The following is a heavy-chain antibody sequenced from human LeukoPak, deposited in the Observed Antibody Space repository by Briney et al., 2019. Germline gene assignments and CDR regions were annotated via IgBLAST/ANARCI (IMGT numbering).Heavy chain of an antibody. D-gene: IGHD6-19*01. CDR3: AKDGAYNSVWFPNDY. CDR1: GFTFSSYA. V-gene: IGHV3-23*01. CDR2: ISGSGGNT. Sequence: GGSLRLSCAASGFTFSSYAMGWVRQAPGKGLEWVSAISGSGGNTYYADSVKGRFTISRDNSKNTLYLQMNSLRAEDTAVYYCAKDGAYNSVWFPNDYWGQGTLVTVSS. J-gene: IGHJ4*02.